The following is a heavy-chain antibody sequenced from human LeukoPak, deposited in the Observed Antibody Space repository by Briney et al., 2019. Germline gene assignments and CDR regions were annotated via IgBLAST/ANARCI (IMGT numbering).Heavy chain of an antibody. D-gene: IGHD6-25*01. J-gene: IGHJ4*01. V-gene: IGHV3-64D*06. CDR2: SSSNGGST. CDR3: VKGQRLVXX. Sequence: LRLSXXASGFTFSSYXMHWVRQAPGKGLEYVSTSSSNGGSTYYADSVKGRFTISRDNSKNTLYLQMSSLRPEDTAVYYCVKGQRLVXXWG. CDR1: GFTFSSYX.